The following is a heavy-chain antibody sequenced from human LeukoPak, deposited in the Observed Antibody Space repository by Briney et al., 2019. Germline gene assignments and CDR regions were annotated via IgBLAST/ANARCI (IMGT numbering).Heavy chain of an antibody. Sequence: GGSLRLSCAASGFTFSSYAMSWVRQAPGKGLEWVSSISSSSSYIYYADSVKGRFTISRDNAKNSLYLQMNSLRAEDTAVYYCARDPTPYYDSSGYYKLDNWFDPWGQGTLVTVSS. CDR3: ARDPTPYYDSSGYYKLDNWFDP. V-gene: IGHV3-21*01. J-gene: IGHJ5*02. CDR2: ISSSSSYI. D-gene: IGHD3-22*01. CDR1: GFTFSSYA.